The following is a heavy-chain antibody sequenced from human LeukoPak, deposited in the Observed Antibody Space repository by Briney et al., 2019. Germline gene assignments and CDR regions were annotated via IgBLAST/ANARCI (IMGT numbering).Heavy chain of an antibody. CDR3: ARDRLQLHS. CDR1: GDSISSYY. D-gene: IGHD5-24*01. V-gene: IGHV4-59*01. CDR2: IYYSGST. Sequence: PSETLSLTCTVSGDSISSYYWSWIRQPPGKGLEWIGYIYYSGSTNYNPSLKSRVTISVDTSKNQFSLKLSSVTAADTAVYYCARDRLQLHSWGQGTLVTVSS. J-gene: IGHJ4*02.